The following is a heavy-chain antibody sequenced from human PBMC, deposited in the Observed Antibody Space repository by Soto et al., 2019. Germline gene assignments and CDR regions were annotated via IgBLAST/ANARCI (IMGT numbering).Heavy chain of an antibody. Sequence: SETLSLTCAVYGGSFSGYYWSWIRQPPGKGLEWIGEINHSGSTNYNPSLKSRVTISVDTSKNQFSLKLSSVTAADTAVYYCVRGRGARLWFGELLGPYYFDYWGQGTLVTVSS. CDR3: VRGRGARLWFGELLGPYYFDY. CDR1: GGSFSGYY. CDR2: INHSGST. D-gene: IGHD3-10*01. J-gene: IGHJ4*02. V-gene: IGHV4-34*01.